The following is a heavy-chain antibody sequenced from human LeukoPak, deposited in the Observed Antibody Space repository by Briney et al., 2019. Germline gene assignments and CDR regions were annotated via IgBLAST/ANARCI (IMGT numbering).Heavy chain of an antibody. CDR3: AKDWGMSDY. D-gene: IGHD2-8*01. J-gene: IGHJ4*02. CDR2: ISYDGSNK. Sequence: GRSLRLSCAASGFTFSSYGMHWVRQAPGKGLEWVAVISYDGSNKYYADSVKGRFTISRDNSKNTLYLQMNSLRAEDTAVYYCAKDWGMSDYWGQGTLVTVSS. V-gene: IGHV3-30*18. CDR1: GFTFSSYG.